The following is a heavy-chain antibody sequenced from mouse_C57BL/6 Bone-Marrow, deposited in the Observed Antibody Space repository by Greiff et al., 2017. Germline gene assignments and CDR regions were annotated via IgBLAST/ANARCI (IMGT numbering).Heavy chain of an antibody. CDR1: GYTFTSYG. CDR2: IYPRNGNT. J-gene: IGHJ2*01. V-gene: IGHV1-81*01. D-gene: IGHD2-2*01. CDR3: ARLWFRNYFDY. Sequence: QVQLQQSGAELARPGASVKLSCKASGYTFTSYGISWVKQRPGQGLEWIGEIYPRNGNTYYNEKFKGKATLTADKSSSTAYMELRSLTSEDSAVDYCARLWFRNYFDYWGQGTTLTVSS.